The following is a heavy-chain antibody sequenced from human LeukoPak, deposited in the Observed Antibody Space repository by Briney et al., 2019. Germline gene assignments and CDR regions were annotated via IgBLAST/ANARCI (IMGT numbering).Heavy chain of an antibody. CDR2: IYWDDDK. D-gene: IGHD3-10*01. Sequence: SGPTLVNPTQTLTLTCTSSGFSLSTSGVGVGWIRQPPGKALEWLALIYWDDDKRYSPSLKSRLTITKDTSKNQVVLTMTNMDPVDTATYYCAHRPQPPRGSGSYYSWFDPWGQGTLVTVSS. CDR1: GFSLSTSGVG. J-gene: IGHJ5*02. V-gene: IGHV2-5*02. CDR3: AHRPQPPRGSGSYYSWFDP.